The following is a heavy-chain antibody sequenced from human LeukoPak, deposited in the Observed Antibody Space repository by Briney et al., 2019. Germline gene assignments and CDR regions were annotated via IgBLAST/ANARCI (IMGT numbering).Heavy chain of an antibody. Sequence: GGSLRLSCAASGFTFTTYNFNWVRQAPGKGLEWVSYISRNGDIIYYADSVKGRFTISRDNAKNSVYLQMNSLRAEDTAVYYCAKELGLLWFGELLHWGQGTLVTVSS. CDR2: ISRNGDII. CDR3: AKELGLLWFGELLH. CDR1: GFTFTTYN. V-gene: IGHV3-48*01. D-gene: IGHD3-10*01. J-gene: IGHJ4*02.